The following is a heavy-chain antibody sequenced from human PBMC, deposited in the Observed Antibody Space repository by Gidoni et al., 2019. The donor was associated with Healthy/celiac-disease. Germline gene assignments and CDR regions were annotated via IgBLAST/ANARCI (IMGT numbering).Heavy chain of an antibody. CDR2: INPNSGGT. CDR3: ARERWLGSGYLNDAFDI. Sequence: QVQLVQSGAEVKKPGASVQVSCKASGYTFTGYYMHWVRQAPGQGLEWMGWINPNSGGTNYAQKFQGWVTMTRDPAISTAYMELSRLRSDDTAVYYCARERWLGSGYLNDAFDIWGQGTMVTVSS. J-gene: IGHJ3*02. D-gene: IGHD3-22*01. V-gene: IGHV1-2*04. CDR1: GYTFTGYY.